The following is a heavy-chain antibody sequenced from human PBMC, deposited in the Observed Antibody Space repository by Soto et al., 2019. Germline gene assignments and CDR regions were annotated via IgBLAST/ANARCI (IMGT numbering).Heavy chain of an antibody. CDR2: INPKSGGT. CDR1: GYTFSGHY. Sequence: QVQLVQSGAEVRKPGASAKVSCNVTGYTFSGHYLHWVRQAPGQGLEWMGWINPKSGGTNYAQKFQDRVTMTADTSVSAASMELTSLRYDDMVVFYCARGLYSSPAYFFDSWGQGTLVTVSS. CDR3: ARGLYSSPAYFFDS. J-gene: IGHJ4*02. V-gene: IGHV1-2*02. D-gene: IGHD6-13*01.